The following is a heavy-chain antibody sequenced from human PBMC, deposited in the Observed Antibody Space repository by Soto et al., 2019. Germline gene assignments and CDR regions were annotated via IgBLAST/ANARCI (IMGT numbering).Heavy chain of an antibody. CDR3: ARRPGFGHAFDI. J-gene: IGHJ3*02. V-gene: IGHV4-59*08. CDR1: GGSISSYY. Sequence: QVQLQESGPGLVKPSETLSLTCTVSGGSISSYYWSWIRQPPGKGLECIGYIYYTGSTNYNPSLKSRVTIAVDTSKNPFSLKLSSVTAADTAVYYCARRPGFGHAFDIWGQGTMVTVSS. D-gene: IGHD3-10*01. CDR2: IYYTGST.